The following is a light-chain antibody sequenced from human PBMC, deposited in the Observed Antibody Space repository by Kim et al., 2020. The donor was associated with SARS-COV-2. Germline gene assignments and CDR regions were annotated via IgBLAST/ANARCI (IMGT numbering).Light chain of an antibody. CDR2: GNS. CDR3: QSYDSSLSGSVV. J-gene: IGLJ2*01. Sequence: QAVVTQPPSVSGAPGQRVTISCTGSSSNIGAGYDVHWYQQLPGTAPKLLIYGNSNRPSGVPYRFSGSKSGTSASLAITGLQAEDEADYYCQSYDSSLSGSVVFGGGTQLTVL. V-gene: IGLV1-40*01. CDR1: SSNIGAGYD.